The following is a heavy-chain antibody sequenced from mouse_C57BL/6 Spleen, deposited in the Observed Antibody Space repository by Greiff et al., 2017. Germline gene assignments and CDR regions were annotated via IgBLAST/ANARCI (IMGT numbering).Heavy chain of an antibody. Sequence: VQLQQSGPELLKPGASVKISCKASGYTFTDYYMNWVKQSHGKSLEWIGDINPNNGGTSYNQKFKGKATLTVDKSSSTAYMELRSLTSEDSAVYYCASYDYPFAYWGQGTLVTVSA. J-gene: IGHJ3*01. CDR3: ASYDYPFAY. CDR2: INPNNGGT. CDR1: GYTFTDYY. D-gene: IGHD2-4*01. V-gene: IGHV1-26*01.